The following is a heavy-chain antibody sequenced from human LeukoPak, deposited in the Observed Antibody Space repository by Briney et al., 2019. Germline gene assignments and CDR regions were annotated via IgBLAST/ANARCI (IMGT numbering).Heavy chain of an antibody. V-gene: IGHV3-48*03. J-gene: IGHJ4*02. CDR3: ARRRYNWNYVPH. D-gene: IGHD1-7*01. CDR1: GFTFSSYE. CDR2: ISSSGSTI. Sequence: GGSLRLSCAASGFTFSSYEMNWVRQAPGKGLEWVSYISSSGSTIYYADSVKGRFTISRENAKNSLYLQMNSLRAEDTAVYYCARRRYNWNYVPHWGQGTLVTVSS.